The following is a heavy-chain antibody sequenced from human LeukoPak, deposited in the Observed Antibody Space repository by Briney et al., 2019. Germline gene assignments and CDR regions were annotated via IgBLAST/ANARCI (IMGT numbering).Heavy chain of an antibody. J-gene: IGHJ4*02. V-gene: IGHV1-18*01. Sequence: SVKVSCKASGYTFTSYGISWVRQAPGQGLEWMGWISAYNGNTNYAQKLQGRVTMTTDTSTSTAYMELRSLRSDDTAVYYCARGLYCSSTSCSDDYWGQGTLVTVSS. CDR1: GYTFTSYG. CDR2: ISAYNGNT. CDR3: ARGLYCSSTSCSDDY. D-gene: IGHD2-2*01.